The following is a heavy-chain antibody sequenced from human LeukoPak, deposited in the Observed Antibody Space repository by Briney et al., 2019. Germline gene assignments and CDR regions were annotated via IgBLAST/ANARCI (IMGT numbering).Heavy chain of an antibody. J-gene: IGHJ4*02. CDR2: IKQDGSEK. V-gene: IGHV3-7*01. D-gene: IGHD5-24*01. CDR1: GLTISNNW. Sequence: GGSLRLSCADSGLTISNNWMSWVRQAPGKGLEWVANIKQDGSEKDYVDSVKGRFTISRDNAKNSLYLQMNSLRAEDTAVYYCARALGWLPENYWGQGTLVTVSS. CDR3: ARALGWLPENY.